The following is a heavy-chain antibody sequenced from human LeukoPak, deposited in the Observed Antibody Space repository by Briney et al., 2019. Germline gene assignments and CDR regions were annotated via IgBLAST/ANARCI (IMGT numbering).Heavy chain of an antibody. V-gene: IGHV1-69*05. CDR2: IIPIFGTA. CDR3: ARVPPANWFDP. D-gene: IGHD4/OR15-4a*01. Sequence: GASVKVSCKASGGTFSSYAISWVRQAPGQGLEWMGGIIPIFGTANYAQKFQGRVTMTRDTSISTAYMELSRLRSDDTAVYYCARVPPANWFDPWGQGTLVTVSS. CDR1: GGTFSSYA. J-gene: IGHJ5*02.